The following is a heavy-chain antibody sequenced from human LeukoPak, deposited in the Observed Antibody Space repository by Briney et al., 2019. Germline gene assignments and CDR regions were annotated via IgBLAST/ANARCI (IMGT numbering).Heavy chain of an antibody. CDR2: INHSGST. CDR1: GGSFSGYY. D-gene: IGHD2-2*01. CDR3: ARGRCSSTSCYANYYYMDV. V-gene: IGHV4-34*01. Sequence: SETLSLTCAVYGGSFSGYYWSWIRQPPGKGLEWIGEINHSGSTNYNPSLKSRVTISVDTSKNQFSLKLSSVTAADTAVYYCARGRCSSTSCYANYYYMDVWGKETTVTVSS. J-gene: IGHJ6*03.